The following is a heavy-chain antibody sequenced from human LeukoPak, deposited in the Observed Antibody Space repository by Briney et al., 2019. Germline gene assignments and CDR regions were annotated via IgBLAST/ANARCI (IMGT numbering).Heavy chain of an antibody. CDR2: IYYSGST. V-gene: IGHV4-59*01. CDR1: GGSISSYY. CDR3: AAVLWFGEAEGYAFDI. J-gene: IGHJ3*02. Sequence: SETLSLTGTVSGGSISSYYWSWIRQPPGKGLEWIGYIYYSGSTNYNPSLKSRVTISVDTSKNQFSLKLSSVTAADTAVYYCAAVLWFGEAEGYAFDIWGQGTMVTVSS. D-gene: IGHD3-10*01.